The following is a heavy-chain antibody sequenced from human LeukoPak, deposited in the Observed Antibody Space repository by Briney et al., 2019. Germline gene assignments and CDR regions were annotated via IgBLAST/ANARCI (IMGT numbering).Heavy chain of an antibody. CDR2: ISGSGGST. Sequence: GGSLRLSCAASGFTFSSYAMSWVRQAPGKGLEWVSAISGSGGSTYYADSVKGRFTISRDNSKNTLYLQTNSLRAEDTAVYYCAKAEVGIVGATPIDYWGQGTLVTVSS. D-gene: IGHD1-26*01. CDR3: AKAEVGIVGATPIDY. J-gene: IGHJ4*02. V-gene: IGHV3-23*01. CDR1: GFTFSSYA.